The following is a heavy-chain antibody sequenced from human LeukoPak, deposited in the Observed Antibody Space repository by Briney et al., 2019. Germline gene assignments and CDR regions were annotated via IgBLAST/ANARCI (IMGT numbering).Heavy chain of an antibody. CDR3: ARDVGAARPSRGSYFDY. V-gene: IGHV3-30*01. Sequence: PGGSLRLSCAASGFTFSSYAMHWVRQAPGKGLEWVAVISYDGSNKYYADSVKCRFTISRDNSKNTLYLQMNSLRAEDTAVYYCARDVGAARPSRGSYFDYWGQGTLVTVSS. CDR1: GFTFSSYA. D-gene: IGHD6-6*01. J-gene: IGHJ4*02. CDR2: ISYDGSNK.